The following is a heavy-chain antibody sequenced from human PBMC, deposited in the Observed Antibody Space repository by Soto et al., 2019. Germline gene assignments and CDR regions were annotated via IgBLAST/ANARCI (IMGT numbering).Heavy chain of an antibody. CDR2: IDPSDSYT. CDR3: ARLGDIVVVPAAWYYGMDV. D-gene: IGHD2-2*01. CDR1: GYSFTSYW. V-gene: IGHV5-10-1*01. J-gene: IGHJ6*02. Sequence: PGESLKISCKGSGYSFTSYWISWVRQMPGKGLEWMGRIDPSDSYTNYSPSFQGHVTISADKSISTAYPQWSSLKASDTAMYYCARLGDIVVVPAAWYYGMDVWGQGTTVTVSS.